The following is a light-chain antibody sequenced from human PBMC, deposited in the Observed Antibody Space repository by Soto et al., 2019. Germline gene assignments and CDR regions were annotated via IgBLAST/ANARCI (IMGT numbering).Light chain of an antibody. J-gene: IGKJ1*01. CDR2: GAS. CDR1: QSVSSN. Sequence: EIVMTQSPATLSVSPGEEATLSCRASQSVSSNLAWFQQKPGQAPRLLIYGASTRATGIPARFSGSGSGTEFPLPISSLQSEDFGFYYCHQNNYYWTFGQGTRVDIK. CDR3: HQNNYYWT. V-gene: IGKV3-15*01.